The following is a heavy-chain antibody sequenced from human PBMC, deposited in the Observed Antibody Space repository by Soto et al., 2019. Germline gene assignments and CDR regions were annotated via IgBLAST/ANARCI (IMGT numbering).Heavy chain of an antibody. V-gene: IGHV3-33*06. Sequence: PGGSLRLSCAASGFTFSSYGMHWVRQAPGKGLEWVAVIWYDGSNKYYADSVKGRFTISRDNSKNTLYLQMNSLRAEDTAVYYCANLGIPDRDMAVWGKGTTVTVSS. CDR3: ANLGIPDRDMAV. CDR1: GFTFSSYG. J-gene: IGHJ6*03. D-gene: IGHD3-10*01. CDR2: IWYDGSNK.